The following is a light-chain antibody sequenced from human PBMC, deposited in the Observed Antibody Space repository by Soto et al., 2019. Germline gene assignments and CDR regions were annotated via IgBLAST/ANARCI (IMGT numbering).Light chain of an antibody. CDR3: QSYDSSLSGSV. Sequence: QPVLTQPPSVSGAPGQRVTISCTGSSSNIGAGYDVHWYQQLPGTAPKLLIYGSSNRPSGVPDRFSGSKSGTSAYLAITGLQAEDEADYYCQSYDSSLSGSVFGGGTKLTVL. CDR2: GSS. CDR1: SSNIGAGYD. V-gene: IGLV1-40*01. J-gene: IGLJ2*01.